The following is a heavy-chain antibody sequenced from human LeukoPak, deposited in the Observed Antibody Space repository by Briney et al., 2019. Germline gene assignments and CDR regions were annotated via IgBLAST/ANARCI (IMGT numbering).Heavy chain of an antibody. CDR1: GGSISSGDYYY. J-gene: IGHJ4*02. Sequence: SETLSLTCTVSGGSISSGDYYYWSWIRQPAGKGLEWIGRIYTSGSTNYNPSLKNRVTISVDKSKNQFSLKLSSVTAADTAVYYCARVVFFGTKGVIQDYWGQGTLVTVSS. CDR3: ARVVFFGTKGVIQDY. D-gene: IGHD3-10*01. CDR2: IYTSGST. V-gene: IGHV4-61*02.